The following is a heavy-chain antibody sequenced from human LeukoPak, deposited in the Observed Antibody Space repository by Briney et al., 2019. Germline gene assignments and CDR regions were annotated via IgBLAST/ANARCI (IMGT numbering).Heavy chain of an antibody. CDR1: GGSISSYY. J-gene: IGHJ4*02. D-gene: IGHD2-21*02. Sequence: PSETLSLTCTVSGGSISSYYWSWIRQPPGKGLEWIGYIYYNGSTNYNPSLKSRVTISVDTSKNQFSLKLSSVTAADTAVYYCARAWGDGFDYWGQGTLVTVSS. CDR2: IYYNGST. V-gene: IGHV4-59*01. CDR3: ARAWGDGFDY.